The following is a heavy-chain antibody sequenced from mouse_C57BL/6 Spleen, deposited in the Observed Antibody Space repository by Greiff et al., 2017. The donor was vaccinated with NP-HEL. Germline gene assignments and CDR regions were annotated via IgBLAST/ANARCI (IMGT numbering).Heavy chain of an antibody. CDR2: INPSTGGT. D-gene: IGHD2-1*01. V-gene: IGHV1-42*01. J-gene: IGHJ2*01. CDR1: GYSFTGYY. CDR3: ARGGTYGNYLDC. Sequence: EVQLQQSGPELVKPGASVKISCKASGYSFTGYYMNWVKQSPEKSLEWIGEINPSTGGTTYNQKFKAKATLTVDKSSSTAYMQLKSLTSADSAVYYCARGGTYGNYLDCWGQGTTLTVSS.